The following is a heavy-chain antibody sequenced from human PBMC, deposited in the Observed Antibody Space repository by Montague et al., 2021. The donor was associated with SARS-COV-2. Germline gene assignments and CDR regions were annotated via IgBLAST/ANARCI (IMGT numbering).Heavy chain of an antibody. Sequence: SETPSLTCAVSGGSISSSHWWSWVRQPPGKGLEWIGEIYHSGSTNYNPSLKSRVTISIDKSKNQFSLKLSSVTAADTAVYYCAREFRTYGYGGQYWYFDLWGRGTLVTVSS. D-gene: IGHD3-10*01. CDR1: GGSISSSHW. V-gene: IGHV4-4*02. J-gene: IGHJ2*01. CDR2: IYHSGST. CDR3: AREFRTYGYGGQYWYFDL.